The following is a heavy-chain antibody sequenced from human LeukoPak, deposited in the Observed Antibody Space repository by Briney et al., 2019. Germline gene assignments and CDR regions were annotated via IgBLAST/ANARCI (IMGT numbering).Heavy chain of an antibody. D-gene: IGHD3-22*01. Sequence: ASVKVSCKASGYIFTSYVLHWVRQAPRQGLEWMGWINTNTGNPTYAQGFTGRFVFSSDTSVSTAYLQISSLKADDTAMYYCAREDYETHGYQTRWGQGTLVTVSS. V-gene: IGHV7-4-1*02. CDR1: GYIFTSYV. CDR2: INTNTGNP. J-gene: IGHJ4*02. CDR3: AREDYETHGYQTR.